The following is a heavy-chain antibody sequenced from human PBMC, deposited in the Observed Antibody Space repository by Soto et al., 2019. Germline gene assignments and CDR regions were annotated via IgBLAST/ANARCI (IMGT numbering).Heavy chain of an antibody. CDR2: ISAYNGNT. CDR3: ARDYSSGWPGYYYYGMDV. V-gene: IGHV1-18*04. D-gene: IGHD6-19*01. CDR1: GYTFTSYG. Sequence: QVQLVQSGAEVKKPGASVKVSCKASGYTFTSYGISWVRQAPGQGLEWMGWISAYNGNTNYAQKLQGRVTMTTDTSTSTAYMELRSLRSDVTAVYYCARDYSSGWPGYYYYGMDVWGQGTTVTVSS. J-gene: IGHJ6*02.